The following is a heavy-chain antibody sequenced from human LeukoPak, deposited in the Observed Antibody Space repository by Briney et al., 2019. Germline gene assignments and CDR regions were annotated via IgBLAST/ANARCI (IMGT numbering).Heavy chain of an antibody. CDR2: ITGAGGIS. D-gene: IGHD4-17*01. Sequence: PGGSLRLSCAASGFTFSSYAMNWVRQAPGKGLEWVSAITGAGGISHYADSVKGRFTISRDNSKNTLYLQMNSLRAEDTAVYYCAKGGTVTRLAYFDYWGQGTLVTVSS. CDR3: AKGGTVTRLAYFDY. CDR1: GFTFSSYA. V-gene: IGHV3-23*01. J-gene: IGHJ4*02.